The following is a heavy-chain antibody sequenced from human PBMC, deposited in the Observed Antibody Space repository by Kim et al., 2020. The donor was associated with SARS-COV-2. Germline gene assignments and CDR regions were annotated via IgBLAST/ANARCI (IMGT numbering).Heavy chain of an antibody. V-gene: IGHV4-59*08. CDR1: GGSINTYY. Sequence: SETLSLTCTVSGGSINTYYWSWIRQPPSKGLEWIGYIYNSGSTDYNPSLKGRVTISADTSKKQLSLKLSSVTAADTAVYYCARRDSTNWYFDYWGLGTL. CDR2: IYNSGST. D-gene: IGHD7-27*01. J-gene: IGHJ4*02. CDR3: ARRDSTNWYFDY.